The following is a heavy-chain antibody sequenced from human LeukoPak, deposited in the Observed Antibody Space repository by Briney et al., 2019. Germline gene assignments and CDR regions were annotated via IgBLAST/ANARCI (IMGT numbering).Heavy chain of an antibody. J-gene: IGHJ4*02. CDR3: AKDIPTYYYDSSGAFDY. CDR2: IRYDGSNK. D-gene: IGHD3-22*01. CDR1: GFTFSSYG. V-gene: IGHV3-30*02. Sequence: PGGSLRLSCAASGFTFSSYGMHWVRQAPGKGLEWVAFIRYDGSNKYYADSVKGRFTISRDNSKNTLYLQMNSLRAEDTAVYYCAKDIPTYYYDSSGAFDYWGQGTLVTVSS.